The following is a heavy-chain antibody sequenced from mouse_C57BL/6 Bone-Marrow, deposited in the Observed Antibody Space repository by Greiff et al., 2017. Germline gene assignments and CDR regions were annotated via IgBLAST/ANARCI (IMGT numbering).Heavy chain of an antibody. J-gene: IGHJ3*01. D-gene: IGHD2-3*01. CDR1: GYTFTDYE. CDR3: TRENDGYYLWFAY. Sequence: VQLQQSGAELVRPGASVTLSCKASGYTFTDYEMHWVKPTPVHGLEWIGAIDPETGGTAYNQKFKGKAILTADKSSSTAYMELRSLTSEDSAVYYCTRENDGYYLWFAYWGQGTLVTVSA. V-gene: IGHV1-15*01. CDR2: IDPETGGT.